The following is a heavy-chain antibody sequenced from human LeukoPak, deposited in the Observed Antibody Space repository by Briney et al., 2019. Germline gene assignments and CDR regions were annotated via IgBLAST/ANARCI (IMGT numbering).Heavy chain of an antibody. J-gene: IGHJ3*02. CDR3: ARVYCSSTSCYGSAFDI. V-gene: IGHV1-2*02. CDR2: INPNSGGT. D-gene: IGHD2-2*01. Sequence: ASVKVSCKASGYTFTGYYMHWVRQAPGQGLEWMGWINPNSGGTNYAQKFQGRVTMTRDTSISTAYMELSRLRSDDTAVYYCARVYCSSTSCYGSAFDIWGQGTMVTVSS. CDR1: GYTFTGYY.